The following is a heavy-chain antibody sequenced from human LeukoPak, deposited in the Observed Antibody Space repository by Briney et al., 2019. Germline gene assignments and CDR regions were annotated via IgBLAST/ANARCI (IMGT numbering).Heavy chain of an antibody. CDR3: ARDAAHDYGDYGFDY. D-gene: IGHD4-17*01. Sequence: SETLSLTCTVSGGSISGSSYYWSWIRQPPGKGLEWIGYIYYSGSTNYNPSLKSRVTISVDTSKNQFSLKLSSVTAADTAVYYCARDAAHDYGDYGFDYWGQGTLVTVSS. J-gene: IGHJ4*02. V-gene: IGHV4-61*01. CDR1: GGSISGSSYY. CDR2: IYYSGST.